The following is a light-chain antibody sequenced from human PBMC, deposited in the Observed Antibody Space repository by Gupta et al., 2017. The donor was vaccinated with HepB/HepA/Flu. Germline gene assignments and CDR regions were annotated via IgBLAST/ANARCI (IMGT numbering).Light chain of an antibody. J-gene: IGKJ4*01. CDR3: QHYYVFPLT. Sequence: DIQMTQSPSTLSASVGDRVTITCRASQSISNWLAWYQHKPGKAPNLLISKASSLESGVPSRFSGSGSETEFTLTISSLQPDDFATYYCQHYYVFPLTFGGGTKVEIK. CDR2: KAS. CDR1: QSISNW. V-gene: IGKV1-5*03.